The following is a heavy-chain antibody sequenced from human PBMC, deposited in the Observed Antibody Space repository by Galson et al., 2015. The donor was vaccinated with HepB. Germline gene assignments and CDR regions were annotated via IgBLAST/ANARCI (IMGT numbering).Heavy chain of an antibody. D-gene: IGHD3-16*02. CDR1: GGSITTYSYY. J-gene: IGHJ4*02. Sequence: SETLSLTCTVSGGSITTYSYYWGWIRQSPGKGLEWIGSIFYGGKTYYNPSLKSRVTLSVDTSKNQFSLNLNSVTAADTAVYFCVTFMIVFGGVIAPFDYWGQGILVTVSS. CDR2: IFYGGKT. V-gene: IGHV4-39*01. CDR3: VTFMIVFGGVIAPFDY.